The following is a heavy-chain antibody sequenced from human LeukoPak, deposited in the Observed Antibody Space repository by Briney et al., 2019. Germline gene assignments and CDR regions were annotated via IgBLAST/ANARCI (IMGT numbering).Heavy chain of an antibody. D-gene: IGHD6-19*01. CDR2: ISWDGGST. Sequence: GGSLRLSCAASGFTFDDYAMHWVRHAPGKGLEWASLISWDGGSTYYADSVKGRFTISRDNSKNSLYLQMNSLRAEDTALYYCAKGGKSRSSGRPGAWYMGEFDYWGQGTLVTVSS. J-gene: IGHJ4*02. CDR1: GFTFDDYA. CDR3: AKGGKSRSSGRPGAWYMGEFDY. V-gene: IGHV3-43D*03.